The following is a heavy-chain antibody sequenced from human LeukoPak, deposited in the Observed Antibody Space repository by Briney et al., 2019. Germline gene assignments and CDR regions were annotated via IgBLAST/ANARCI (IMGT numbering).Heavy chain of an antibody. D-gene: IGHD2-15*01. Sequence: ASVKVSCKASGYTFTSYSMSWVRQDPGQGLEWMGWISAYNGNTIYAQKVKGRVTMTTGTSTSTAYMELRSLKSGDTAVYYCARASYCSGGSCYSDYWGQGTLVTVSS. V-gene: IGHV1-18*01. J-gene: IGHJ4*02. CDR2: ISAYNGNT. CDR1: GYTFTSYS. CDR3: ARASYCSGGSCYSDY.